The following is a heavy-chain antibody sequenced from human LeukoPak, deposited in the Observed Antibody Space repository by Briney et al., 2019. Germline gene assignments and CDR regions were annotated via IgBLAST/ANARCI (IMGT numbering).Heavy chain of an antibody. CDR2: ISAGNRAI. V-gene: IGHV3-48*01. Sequence: GGSLRPSCAASGFTLSNHHMNWVRQAPGKGLEWVSYISAGNRAIYYADSVKGRFTISRDDAKNSLYLQMSSLRAEDTAVYYCARDRPDWAIDYWGQGTLVTVSS. CDR1: GFTLSNHH. J-gene: IGHJ4*02. D-gene: IGHD3-9*01. CDR3: ARDRPDWAIDY.